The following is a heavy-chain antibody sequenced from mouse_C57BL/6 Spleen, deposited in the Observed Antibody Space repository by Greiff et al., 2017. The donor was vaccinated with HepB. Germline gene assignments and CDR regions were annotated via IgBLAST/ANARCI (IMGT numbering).Heavy chain of an antibody. V-gene: IGHV3-6*01. CDR1: GYSITSGYY. D-gene: IGHD2-1*01. CDR2: ISYDGSN. J-gene: IGHJ1*03. CDR3: ARGLLWGYFDV. Sequence: EVQLVESGPGLVKPSQSLSLTCSVTGYSITSGYYWNWIRQFPGNKLEWMGYISYDGSNNYNPSLKNRISITRVTSKNQFFLKLNSVTTEDTATYYCARGLLWGYFDVWGTGTTVTVSS.